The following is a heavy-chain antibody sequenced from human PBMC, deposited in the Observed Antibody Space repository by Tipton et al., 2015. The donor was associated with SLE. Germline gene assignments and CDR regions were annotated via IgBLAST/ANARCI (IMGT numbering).Heavy chain of an antibody. V-gene: IGHV4-34*01. CDR3: ARSTPNAFDI. Sequence: TLFLTCAVYGGSFSGYYWRWIRQPPGKGLEWIGEIDHSRSTNYNPSLKSRVTISRDTSKIQFSLNLNSVTAADTAVYYCARSTPNAFDIWGQGTMVTVSS. CDR1: GGSFSGYY. J-gene: IGHJ3*02. CDR2: IDHSRST.